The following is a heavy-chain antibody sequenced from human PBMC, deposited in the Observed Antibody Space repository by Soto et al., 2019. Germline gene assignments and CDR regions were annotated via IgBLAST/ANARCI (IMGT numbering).Heavy chain of an antibody. Sequence: GASVKGSCKYYGYSYTDYHIHWVRQAPVQVIAWLRKINPKSGGTSTAQKFQGWVTMTRDRSISTVYMELTRLRSDDTAVYFCARGHSTDCSNGVCSFFYNHEMDVWGQGTTVTVSS. CDR2: INPKSGGT. CDR1: GYSYTDYH. CDR3: ARGHSTDCSNGVCSFFYNHEMDV. J-gene: IGHJ6*02. V-gene: IGHV1-2*04. D-gene: IGHD2-8*01.